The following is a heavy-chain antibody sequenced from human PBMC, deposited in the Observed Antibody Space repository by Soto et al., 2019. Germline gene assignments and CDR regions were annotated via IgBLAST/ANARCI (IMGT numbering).Heavy chain of an antibody. CDR2: ISYAGNTK. CDR1: GFTFSSYA. V-gene: IGHV3-30-3*01. D-gene: IGHD5-18*01. Sequence: GGSLRLSCAASGFTFSSYAMHWVRQAPGKGLEWVALISYAGNTKYYADSVKGRFTISRDNSKNTLFLQMDSLRTEDTSVYYCARDGESVDTTMGPGFDCWGQGTLVTVSS. J-gene: IGHJ4*02. CDR3: ARDGESVDTTMGPGFDC.